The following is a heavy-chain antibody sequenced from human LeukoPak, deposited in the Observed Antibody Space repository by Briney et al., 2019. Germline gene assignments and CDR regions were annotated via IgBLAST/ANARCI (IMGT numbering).Heavy chain of an antibody. CDR3: AKDHGAAVVPRRFDY. J-gene: IGHJ4*02. CDR1: GFTVSSNY. CDR2: IYSGGST. D-gene: IGHD2-2*01. Sequence: PGGSLRLSCAASGFTVSSNYMSWVRQAPGKGLEWVSVIYSGGSTYYADSVKGRFTISRDNSKNTLYLQMNSLRAEDTAVYYCAKDHGAAVVPRRFDYWGQGTLVTVSS. V-gene: IGHV3-66*01.